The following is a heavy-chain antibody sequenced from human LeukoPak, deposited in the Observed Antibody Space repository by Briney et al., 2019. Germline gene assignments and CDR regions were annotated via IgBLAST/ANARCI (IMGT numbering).Heavy chain of an antibody. CDR2: ISGSGGST. D-gene: IGHD3-22*01. Sequence: PGGSLRLSCAASGFTFSSYAMSWVRQAPGKGLEWVSAISGSGGSTYYADSVKGRFTISRDNSKNMLYLQMNSLRAEDTAVYYCARGTYYYDSSGYWVPDYWGQGTLVTVSS. CDR1: GFTFSSYA. V-gene: IGHV3-23*01. J-gene: IGHJ4*02. CDR3: ARGTYYYDSSGYWVPDY.